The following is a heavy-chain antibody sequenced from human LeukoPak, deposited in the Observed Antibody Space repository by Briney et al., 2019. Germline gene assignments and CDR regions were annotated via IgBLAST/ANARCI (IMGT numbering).Heavy chain of an antibody. CDR2: ISGSGGRT. J-gene: IGHJ4*02. CDR1: GFTFSSYG. CDR3: AKDLPVAGTF. Sequence: GGSLRLSCAASGFTFSSYGMSWVRQAPGKGLEWVSAISGSGGRTYYADSVKGRFTISSDNAKNTLYLQLNSLRAEAKAVYYCAKDLPVAGTFWGQGTLVTVSS. V-gene: IGHV3-23*01. D-gene: IGHD6-19*01.